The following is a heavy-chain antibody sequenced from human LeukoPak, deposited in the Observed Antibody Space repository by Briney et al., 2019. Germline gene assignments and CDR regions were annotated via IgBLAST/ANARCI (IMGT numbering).Heavy chain of an antibody. D-gene: IGHD3-10*01. Sequence: PSETLSLTCTVSGGSITTYYWSWIRQSPGKGLEWIGYIYYSGSVTYNPSLKSRVTISVDTSKNQFSLRLSSVTAADTAVYYCARAHYYGSGSYYPNWFDSWGQGTLVTVSS. J-gene: IGHJ5*01. CDR1: GGSITTYY. V-gene: IGHV4-59*01. CDR2: IYYSGSV. CDR3: ARAHYYGSGSYYPNWFDS.